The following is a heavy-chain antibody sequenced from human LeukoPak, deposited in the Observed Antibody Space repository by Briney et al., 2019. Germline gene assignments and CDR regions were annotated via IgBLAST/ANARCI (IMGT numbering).Heavy chain of an antibody. D-gene: IGHD5-18*01. J-gene: IGHJ4*02. CDR3: ARDSQEYSYGENAFDY. CDR2: IIPIFGTA. V-gene: IGHV1-69*13. Sequence: SVKVSCKASGGTFSSYAISWVRQAPGQGLEWMGGIIPIFGTANYAQKFQGRVTITADESTSTAYMELSSLRSEDTAVYYCARDSQEYSYGENAFDYWGQGTQVTVSS. CDR1: GGTFSSYA.